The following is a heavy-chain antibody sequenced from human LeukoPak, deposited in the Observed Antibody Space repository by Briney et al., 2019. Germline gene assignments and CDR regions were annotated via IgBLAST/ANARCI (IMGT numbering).Heavy chain of an antibody. CDR2: IRYDGSNK. Sequence: PGGSLRLSCAASGFTFSSYGMHWVRQAPGKGLEWVAFIRYDGSNKYYADSVKGRLTISRDNSKNTLYLQMNSLRAEDTAVYYCAKDAYLSTVTTAWFDPWGQGTLVTVSS. J-gene: IGHJ5*02. CDR1: GFTFSSYG. D-gene: IGHD4-17*01. CDR3: AKDAYLSTVTTAWFDP. V-gene: IGHV3-30*02.